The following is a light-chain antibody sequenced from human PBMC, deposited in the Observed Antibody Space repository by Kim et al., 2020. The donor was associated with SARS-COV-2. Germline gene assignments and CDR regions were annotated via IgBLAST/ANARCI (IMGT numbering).Light chain of an antibody. CDR3: QQTYNTPVT. CDR1: QGIKTY. CDR2: DAS. Sequence: DIQMTQSPSSLSASVGDRVTITCRASQGIKTYLNWYQQKPGKPPKFLIYDASTLQSGVPSRFSGGGSGTDFTLTIRGLQPEDFATDYCQQTYNTPVTFGQGTKVDIK. V-gene: IGKV1-39*01. J-gene: IGKJ1*01.